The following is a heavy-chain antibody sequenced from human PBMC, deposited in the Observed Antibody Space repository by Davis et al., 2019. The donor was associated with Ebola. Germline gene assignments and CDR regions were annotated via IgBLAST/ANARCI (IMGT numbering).Heavy chain of an antibody. Sequence: MPSETLSLTCTVSGGSINSVDYYWSWIRQPPGKGLESIGYIYHSGSTYYSPSLKSRIAMSLDKSRSQFSLKLNSVTAADTAVYYCARGRFYDSSGYYLPPSQYYFDYWGQGTLVTVSS. D-gene: IGHD3-22*01. CDR2: IYHSGST. CDR3: ARGRFYDSSGYYLPPSQYYFDY. V-gene: IGHV4-30-4*01. CDR1: GGSINSVDYY. J-gene: IGHJ4*02.